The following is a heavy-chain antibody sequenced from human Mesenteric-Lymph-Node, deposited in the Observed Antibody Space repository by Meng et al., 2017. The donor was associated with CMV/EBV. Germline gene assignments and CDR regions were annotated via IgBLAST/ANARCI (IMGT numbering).Heavy chain of an antibody. V-gene: IGHV4-59*01. D-gene: IGHD2-15*01. Sequence: GSLRLSCTVSGGSIRNYYWSWIRQPPGKGLEWIGYIYYSGSTNYNPSLKSRVTISVDTSKNQFSLKLSSVTAADTAVYYCARLRPSGYDCSGGSCYSPNYYYYGMDVWGQGTTVTVSS. J-gene: IGHJ6*02. CDR3: ARLRPSGYDCSGGSCYSPNYYYYGMDV. CDR2: IYYSGST. CDR1: GGSIRNYY.